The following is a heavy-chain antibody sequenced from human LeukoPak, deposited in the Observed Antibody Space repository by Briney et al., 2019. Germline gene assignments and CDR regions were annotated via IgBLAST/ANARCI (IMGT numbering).Heavy chain of an antibody. J-gene: IGHJ4*02. D-gene: IGHD3-10*01. V-gene: IGHV4-34*01. CDR3: ARGRYYGSGSYPVDY. Sequence: INHSGSTNYNPSLKSRVTISVDTSKNQFSLKLSSVTAADTAVYYCARGRYYGSGSYPVDYWGQGTLVTVSS. CDR2: INHSGST.